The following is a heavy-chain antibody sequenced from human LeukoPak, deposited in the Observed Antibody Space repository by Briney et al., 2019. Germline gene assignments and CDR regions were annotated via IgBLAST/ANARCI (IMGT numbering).Heavy chain of an antibody. CDR1: GGSISSISYY. V-gene: IGHV4-39*07. D-gene: IGHD3-3*01. Sequence: PSETLSLTCTVSGGSISSISYYWGWIRQPPGKGLEWVGHIYYRGNTFYNPTLKSRVTISVDMSKNQFSLKLSSVTAADTAVYYCARETYYDFWSGYYTKYYYMDVWGKGTTVTVSS. CDR3: ARETYYDFWSGYYTKYYYMDV. J-gene: IGHJ6*03. CDR2: IYYRGNT.